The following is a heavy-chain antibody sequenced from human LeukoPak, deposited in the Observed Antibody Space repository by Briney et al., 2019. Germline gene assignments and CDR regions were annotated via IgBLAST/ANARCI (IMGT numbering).Heavy chain of an antibody. J-gene: IGHJ4*02. D-gene: IGHD3-22*01. V-gene: IGHV4-61*09. CDR1: GCSVSSDTYC. CDR2: ISTSENT. Sequence: PSQTLSLTCSVSGCSVSSDTYCWSWIRQCAGKGLEWIGHISTSENTNYNPAVSSRFTITLDTTKNQFSLKLATVTAADTALYYCARGGGYYFDTEDYWGQGTLVTVSS. CDR3: ARGGGYYFDTEDY.